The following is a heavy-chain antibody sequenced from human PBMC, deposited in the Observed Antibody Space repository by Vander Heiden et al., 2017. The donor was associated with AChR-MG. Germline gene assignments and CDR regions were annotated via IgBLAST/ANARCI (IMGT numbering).Heavy chain of an antibody. CDR2: INAGNGNT. D-gene: IGHD2-21*02. Sequence: QVQLVQSGAEVKKPGASVRVSCKASGYTFTSYAMHWVRQAPGQRLEWMGWINAGNGNTKYSQKFQGRVTITRDTSASTAYMELSSLRSEDTAVYYCARDLGTGGVLHIVGVTATYYFDYWGQGTLVTVSS. V-gene: IGHV1-3*01. CDR1: GYTFTSYA. J-gene: IGHJ4*02. CDR3: ARDLGTGGVLHIVGVTATYYFDY.